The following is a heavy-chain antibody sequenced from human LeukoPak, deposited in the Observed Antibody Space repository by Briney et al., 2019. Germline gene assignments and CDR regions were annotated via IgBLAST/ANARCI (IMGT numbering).Heavy chain of an antibody. J-gene: IGHJ4*02. CDR2: IYYSGST. CDR3: ARGNGYNYY. V-gene: IGHV4-59*01. Sequence: SETLSLTCTVSGASMTNYYWAWIRQPPGKGLEWIGYIYYSGSTNYNPSLKSRVTISVDTSKNQFSLKLSSVTAADTAVSYCARGNGYNYYWGQGTLVTVSS. CDR1: GASMTNYY. D-gene: IGHD5-24*01.